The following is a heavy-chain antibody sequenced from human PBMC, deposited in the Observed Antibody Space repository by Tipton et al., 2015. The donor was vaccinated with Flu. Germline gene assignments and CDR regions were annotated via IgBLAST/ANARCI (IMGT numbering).Heavy chain of an antibody. Sequence: TLSLTCTVSGGSISSYYWSWIRQPPGKGLEWIAYFYYSGSTNYNPSLKSRVTISVDTSKNQFSLKLSSVTAADTAMYYCARDTGWGSSYASHGPHFDTWGQGTMVTVSS. CDR2: FYYSGST. CDR3: ARDTGWGSSYASHGPHFDT. V-gene: IGHV4-59*01. J-gene: IGHJ3*02. CDR1: GGSISSYY. D-gene: IGHD3-16*01.